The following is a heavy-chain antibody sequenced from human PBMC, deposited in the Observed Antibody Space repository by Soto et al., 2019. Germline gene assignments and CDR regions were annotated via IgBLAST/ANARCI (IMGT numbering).Heavy chain of an antibody. V-gene: IGHV3-7*01. J-gene: IGHJ4*01. Sequence: EVQMVESGGGLVQPGGSLRLSCAASGFTFSSFWMTWVRQAPGKGLEWVANIKQDGSEKYYVDSVKGRFTISRDNAENSLFLQMNSLTAEDTAVYYCATLLYFYSLLPGFDYWGHGTLVTVSS. CDR3: ATLLYFYSLLPGFDY. CDR1: GFTFSSFW. CDR2: IKQDGSEK. D-gene: IGHD3-9*01.